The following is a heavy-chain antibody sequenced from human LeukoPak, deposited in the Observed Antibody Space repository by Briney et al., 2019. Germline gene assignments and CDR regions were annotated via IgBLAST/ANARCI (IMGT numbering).Heavy chain of an antibody. CDR1: GGSISSGSYY. CDR3: ASAGVVPATYYYYYYMDV. CDR2: IYTSGGT. J-gene: IGHJ6*03. V-gene: IGHV4-61*02. D-gene: IGHD2-2*01. Sequence: SETLSLTCTVSGGSISSGSYYWSWIRQPAGKGLEWIGRIYTSGGTNYNPSLKGRVTISVDTSKNQFSLKLSSVTAADTAVYYCASAGVVPATYYYYYYMDVWGKGTTVTVSS.